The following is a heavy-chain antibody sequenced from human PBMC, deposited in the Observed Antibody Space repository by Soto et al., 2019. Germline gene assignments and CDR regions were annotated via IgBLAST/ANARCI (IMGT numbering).Heavy chain of an antibody. CDR3: VRSRENYYRLGSYFFDY. D-gene: IGHD3-10*01. Sequence: PSEPLSLTCTVSGVSISSVGYYWSWIRQHPGKGLEWIGYIYYSGSTYYNPSLKSRVTISVDTSKNQFSPKLSSVTAADTAVYYCVRSRENYYRLGSYFFDYWGKGTRVTVYS. CDR2: IYYSGST. J-gene: IGHJ4*02. CDR1: GVSISSVGYY. V-gene: IGHV4-31*03.